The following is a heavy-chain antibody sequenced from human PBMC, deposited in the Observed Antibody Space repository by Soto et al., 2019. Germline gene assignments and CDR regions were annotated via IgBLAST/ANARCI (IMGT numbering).Heavy chain of an antibody. Sequence: QVQLVQSGAEVKKPGASVKVSCKASGYSFTNYGISWVRQAPGQGLEWMGWIRADNGDTNYAQKFQGRVTMTTDTSTSTAYVELRSLRSDDTAICYCARDRSNSDYWGQGTLVTVSS. D-gene: IGHD2-2*01. J-gene: IGHJ4*02. CDR1: GYSFTNYG. CDR2: IRADNGDT. V-gene: IGHV1-18*01. CDR3: ARDRSNSDY.